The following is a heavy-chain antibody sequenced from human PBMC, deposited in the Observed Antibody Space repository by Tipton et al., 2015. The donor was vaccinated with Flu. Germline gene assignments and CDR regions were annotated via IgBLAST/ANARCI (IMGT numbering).Heavy chain of an antibody. J-gene: IGHJ6*02. V-gene: IGHV4-61*02. CDR3: ARSYCGGDCSPRAVGYYYGMDV. Sequence: TLSLTCTVSGGSISSGSYYWSWIRQPAGKGLEWIGRIYTSGSTNYNPSLKSRVTISVDTSKNQFSLKLSSVTAADTAVYYCARSYCGGDCSPRAVGYYYGMDVWGQGTTVTVSS. CDR1: GGSISSGSYY. D-gene: IGHD2-21*02. CDR2: IYTSGST.